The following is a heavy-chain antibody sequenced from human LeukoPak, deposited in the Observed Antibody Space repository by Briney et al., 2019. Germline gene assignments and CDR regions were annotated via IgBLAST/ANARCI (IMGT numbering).Heavy chain of an antibody. J-gene: IGHJ4*02. CDR2: INSDGSIT. CDR3: ARHPGGNSPYYFDY. D-gene: IGHD4-23*01. CDR1: GFTFSSHW. V-gene: IGHV3-74*01. Sequence: GGSLRLSCAASGFTFSSHWMHWVRQAPGKGLVWVSRINSDGSITTYADSVKGRFTIPRDNAKNTLYLQVNSLRAEDTAIYYCARHPGGNSPYYFDYWGQGTLVTVSS.